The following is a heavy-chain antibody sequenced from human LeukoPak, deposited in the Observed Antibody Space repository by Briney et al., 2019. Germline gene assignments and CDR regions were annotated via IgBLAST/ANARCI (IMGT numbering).Heavy chain of an antibody. J-gene: IGHJ4*02. V-gene: IGHV1-69*06. CDR2: IIPIFGTA. D-gene: IGHD3-10*01. CDR1: GGTFSSYA. CDR3: AREKEGLLTFDY. Sequence: SVNVPFKASGGTFSSYAISWVRQAPGQGLEWMGGIIPIFGTANYAQKFQGRVTITADKSTSTAYMELSSLRSEDTAVYYCAREKEGLLTFDYWGQGTLVTVSS.